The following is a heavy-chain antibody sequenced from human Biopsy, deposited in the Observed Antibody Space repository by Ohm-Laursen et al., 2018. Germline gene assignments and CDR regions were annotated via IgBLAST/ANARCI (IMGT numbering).Heavy chain of an antibody. V-gene: IGHV3-74*01. CDR3: ARGRSMDV. Sequence: SPRLSCSASGFTFSIYWMHWVRHAPGKGLVWVSSINSDGSRITYADSVKGRFTISRDNAQKSLYLQMSSLRVEDTAVHYCARGRSMDVWGQGTTVTVSS. CDR1: GFTFSIYW. J-gene: IGHJ6*02. CDR2: INSDGSRI.